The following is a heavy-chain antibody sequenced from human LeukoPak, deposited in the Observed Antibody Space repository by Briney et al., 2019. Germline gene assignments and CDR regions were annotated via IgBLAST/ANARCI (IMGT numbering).Heavy chain of an antibody. Sequence: PRGSLRLSCAASGFTFSSYAMSWVRQAPGKGLEWVSAISGSGGSTYYADSVKGRFTISRDNSKNTLYLQMNSLRADDTAVYYCAKGNLLQYYYDSSGYYYYFDYWGQGTLVTVSS. CDR2: ISGSGGST. V-gene: IGHV3-23*01. CDR1: GFTFSSYA. D-gene: IGHD3-22*01. CDR3: AKGNLLQYYYDSSGYYYYFDY. J-gene: IGHJ4*02.